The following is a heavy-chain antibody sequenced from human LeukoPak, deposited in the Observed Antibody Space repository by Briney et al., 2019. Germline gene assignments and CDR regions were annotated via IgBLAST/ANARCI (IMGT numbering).Heavy chain of an antibody. CDR1: GGSISSYY. V-gene: IGHV4-59*04. Sequence: SETLSLTCTVSGGSISSYYWSWIRQPPGKGLEWIANIYYAGSTYYNPSLMSRRTIFLDTTKNQVSLRLSSATAADTAVYFCARQLSMITFEGVIAFVTTSDYWGQGYLVTVSS. CDR3: ARQLSMITFEGVIAFVTTSDY. CDR2: IYYAGST. D-gene: IGHD3-16*02. J-gene: IGHJ4*02.